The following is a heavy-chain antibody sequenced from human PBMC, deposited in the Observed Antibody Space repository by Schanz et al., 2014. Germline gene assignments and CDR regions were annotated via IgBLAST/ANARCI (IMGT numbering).Heavy chain of an antibody. Sequence: EVQLVESGGVVVQPGGSLRLSCAGSGFTFSTYAMSWVRQAPGKGLEWVSAITGSGGTTHYADSVKGRFTISRDNSKNTLYLQLNSLRVEDTAKYFCAKDPNLFRDSSGYYYSPFDYWGQGTLVAVSS. CDR1: GFTFSTYA. D-gene: IGHD3-22*01. CDR2: ITGSGGTT. CDR3: AKDPNLFRDSSGYYYSPFDY. V-gene: IGHV3-23*04. J-gene: IGHJ4*02.